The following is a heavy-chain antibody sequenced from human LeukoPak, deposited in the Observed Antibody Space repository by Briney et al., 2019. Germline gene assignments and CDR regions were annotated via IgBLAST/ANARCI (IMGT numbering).Heavy chain of an antibody. CDR1: LDTFTDSF. D-gene: IGHD3-3*01. CDR3: ARVRFFYYGMDV. V-gene: IGHV1-2*02. J-gene: IGHJ6*02. CDR2: VDPNSEGT. Sequence: ASVKVSSKASLDTFTDSFIHTGREVPGQGLECMGWVDPNSEGTNYAQKFQGRVTMTGETSISTAYIALSILRSDDTAVYYCARVRFFYYGMDVWGQGTTVTVSS.